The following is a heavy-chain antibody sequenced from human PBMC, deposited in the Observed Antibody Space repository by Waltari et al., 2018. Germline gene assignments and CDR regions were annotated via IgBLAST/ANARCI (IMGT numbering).Heavy chain of an antibody. Sequence: EVQLVQSGAEVKKPGDSLKISCKASGYTFTSHWIAWARQMPGKGLEWMGGSYPEDSETRYSPSFQGQVTISADKSTTTAYLQWRSLKASDTAMYYCSRRGDFRSGYTSDYWGQGTLVTVSS. CDR3: SRRGDFRSGYTSDY. V-gene: IGHV5-51*01. CDR1: GYTFTSHW. D-gene: IGHD3-3*01. CDR2: SYPEDSET. J-gene: IGHJ4*02.